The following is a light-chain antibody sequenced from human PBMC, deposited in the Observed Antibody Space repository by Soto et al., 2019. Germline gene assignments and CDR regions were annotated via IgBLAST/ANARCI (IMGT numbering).Light chain of an antibody. CDR2: AAS. CDR3: QQLNSYPPH. V-gene: IGKV1-9*01. J-gene: IGKJ2*01. Sequence: DIQLTQSPSFLSVSVGDRVTITCRASQVIPSYLAWYQQKPGKAPKVLIYAASTLLSGVPSRFSGSGSGTEFTLTISSLQPEDFATYYCQQLNSYPPHVGQGTKLEIK. CDR1: QVIPSY.